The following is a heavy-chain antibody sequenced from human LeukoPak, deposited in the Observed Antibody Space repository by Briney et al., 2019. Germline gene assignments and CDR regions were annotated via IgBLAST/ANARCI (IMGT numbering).Heavy chain of an antibody. CDR1: GYSISSGYY. Sequence: SETLSLTCTVSGYSISSGYYWGWIRQPPGKGLEWIGSIYHSGSTYYNPSLKSRVTISVDTSKNQFSLKLSSVTAADTAVYYCARGTLGYYYMDVWGKGTTVTVSS. CDR3: ARGTLGYYYMDV. V-gene: IGHV4-38-2*02. J-gene: IGHJ6*03. CDR2: IYHSGST. D-gene: IGHD3/OR15-3a*01.